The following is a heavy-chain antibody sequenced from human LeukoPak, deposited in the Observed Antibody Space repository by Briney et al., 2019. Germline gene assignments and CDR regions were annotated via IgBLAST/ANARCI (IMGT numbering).Heavy chain of an antibody. CDR1: GYTFTGYY. CDR2: INPNSGGT. CDR3: AGDSSGYYL. J-gene: IGHJ5*02. D-gene: IGHD3-22*01. Sequence: ASVKVSCKASGYTFTGYYMLWVRQAPGQGLEWMGWINPNSGGTNYAQKFQGRVTVTRDTFISTAYMELSRLRSDDTAVYYCAGDSSGYYLWGQGTLVTVSS. V-gene: IGHV1-2*02.